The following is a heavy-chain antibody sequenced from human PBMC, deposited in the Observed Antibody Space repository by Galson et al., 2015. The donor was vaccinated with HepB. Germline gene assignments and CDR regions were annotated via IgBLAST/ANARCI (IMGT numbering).Heavy chain of an antibody. J-gene: IGHJ5*02. CDR3: AKDRESYYGLGNWLDP. CDR1: GFTFSSYA. Sequence: SLRLSCAASGFTFSSYAMSWLRQAPGKGPEWVSALSGGNSEYYTDSVKGRFTISRDNSKNTLYLQMNSLRVEDTAIYYCAKDRESYYGLGNWLDPWGQGTLVTVSS. CDR2: LSGGNSE. V-gene: IGHV3-23*01. D-gene: IGHD3-10*01.